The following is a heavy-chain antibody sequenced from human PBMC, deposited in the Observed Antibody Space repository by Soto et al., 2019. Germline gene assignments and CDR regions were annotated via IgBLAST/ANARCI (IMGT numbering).Heavy chain of an antibody. CDR3: ARGVPYRWVY. D-gene: IGHD3-16*02. CDR1: GAYVNIDYW. CDR2: VHHSGTT. J-gene: IGHJ4*02. V-gene: IGHV4-4*02. Sequence: QVQLQESGPGLVKPSGTLSLTCAGSGAYVNIDYWWSWVRQAPGKGLEWIGEVHHSGTTNYIQSLTSRLTMSVDTSGNQVSLQLTSVAAADTAVDYCARGVPYRWVYWGQGTLVTVSS.